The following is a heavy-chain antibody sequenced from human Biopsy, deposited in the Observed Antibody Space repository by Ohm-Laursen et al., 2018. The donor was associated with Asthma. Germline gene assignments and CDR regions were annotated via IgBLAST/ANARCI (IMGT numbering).Heavy chain of an antibody. Sequence: ATVKISCKASGYTFTSNAIHWMRQAPGQSLEWMAWLNPVNGNTKYSQQFQGRVTITRDTSASTAYMLLSSLRSEDTAVYYCARTYYDFLTGQVNDAFAIWGQGTMVTVSS. J-gene: IGHJ3*02. CDR3: ARTYYDFLTGQVNDAFAI. CDR2: LNPVNGNT. D-gene: IGHD3-9*01. V-gene: IGHV1-3*01. CDR1: GYTFTSNA.